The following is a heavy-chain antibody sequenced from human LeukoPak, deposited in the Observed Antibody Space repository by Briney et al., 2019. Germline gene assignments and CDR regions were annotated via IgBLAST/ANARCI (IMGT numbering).Heavy chain of an antibody. J-gene: IGHJ6*02. Sequence: SGTLSLTCAVSGGSISSSNWWSWVRQPPGKGLEWIGEIYHSGSTNYNPSLKSRVTISVDKSKNQFSLKLSSVTAADTAVYYCARVPSTDYYYYYGVDVWGQGTTVTVSS. V-gene: IGHV4-4*02. CDR3: ARVPSTDYYYYYGVDV. CDR1: GGSISSSNW. CDR2: IYHSGST.